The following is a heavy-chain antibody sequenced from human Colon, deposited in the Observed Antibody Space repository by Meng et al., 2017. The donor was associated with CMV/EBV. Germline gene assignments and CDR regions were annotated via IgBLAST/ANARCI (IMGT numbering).Heavy chain of an antibody. CDR1: GFTLGGYR. CDR3: PYGTSSLGNDAFDI. V-gene: IGHV3-21*06. J-gene: IGHJ3*02. CDR2: ITSSSSYI. Sequence: ASGFTLGGYRMTWVRQAPGKGLEWVASITSSSSYIYYGDSVKGRFTISRDNAKNSLYLQMNSLRAEDTAVYYCPYGTSSLGNDAFDIWGQGTMVTVSS. D-gene: IGHD6-6*01.